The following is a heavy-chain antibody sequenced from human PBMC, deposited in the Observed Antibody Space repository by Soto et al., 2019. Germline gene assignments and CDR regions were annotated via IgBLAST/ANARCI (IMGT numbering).Heavy chain of an antibody. J-gene: IGHJ4*02. CDR1: GFSFRKYA. CDR3: AKDLDDYSSAIGF. CDR2: ISGSGGSGRG. V-gene: IGHV3-23*01. D-gene: IGHD4-4*01. Sequence: EVQLLESGGGLVQPGGSLRLSCVGSGFSFRKYAMNWVRQAPGKGLEWVSGISGSGGSGRGFYADPVKGRFTISRDNSKNTLYLEMNSLRAEDTAVYYCAKDLDDYSSAIGFWGQGTLVTVSS.